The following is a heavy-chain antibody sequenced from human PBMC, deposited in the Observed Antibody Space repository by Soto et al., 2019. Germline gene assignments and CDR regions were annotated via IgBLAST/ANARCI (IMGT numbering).Heavy chain of an antibody. J-gene: IGHJ4*02. V-gene: IGHV3-21*01. CDR1: EFTFTFSDYS. D-gene: IGHD2-15*01. CDR2: ISSSSSYM. CDR3: AGTVVAPTPSPFY. Sequence: PGGSLRLSCAASEFTFTFSDYSMNWVRQAPGKGLEWVSSISSSSSYMSYANSVKGRFTISRDNAKDSLYLQINSLRAEDTAIYYCAGTVVAPTPSPFYWGQGTLVTVSS.